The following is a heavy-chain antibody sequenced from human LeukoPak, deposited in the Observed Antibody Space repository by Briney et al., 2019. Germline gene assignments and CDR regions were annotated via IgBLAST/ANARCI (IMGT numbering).Heavy chain of an antibody. CDR2: ISTYNDNT. CDR1: GYTFTSYG. CDR3: AREMAVAGSGVIDS. J-gene: IGHJ4*02. Sequence: ASVKVSCKASGYTFTSYGISWVRQAPGQGLEWMGWISTYNDNTHYAQKLQGRVTMTTDTSTNTAYMELRSLRSDDTAVYYCAREMAVAGSGVIDSWGQGTLVTVSS. D-gene: IGHD6-19*01. V-gene: IGHV1-18*01.